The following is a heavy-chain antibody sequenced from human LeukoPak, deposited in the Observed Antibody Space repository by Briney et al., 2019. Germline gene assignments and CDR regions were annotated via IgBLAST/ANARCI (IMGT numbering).Heavy chain of an antibody. J-gene: IGHJ6*02. Sequence: PSECLSLTCTVSGGSISSYYWSWIRQPPGKGLEWIGYIYYNGGTNYNPSLKSRVTISVDTSKNQFSLKLSSVTAADTAVYYCARDGGIGYCSGGSCYSHYYYGMDVWGQGTTVTVSS. CDR2: IYYNGGT. CDR3: ARDGGIGYCSGGSCYSHYYYGMDV. D-gene: IGHD2-15*01. CDR1: GGSISSYY. V-gene: IGHV4-59*01.